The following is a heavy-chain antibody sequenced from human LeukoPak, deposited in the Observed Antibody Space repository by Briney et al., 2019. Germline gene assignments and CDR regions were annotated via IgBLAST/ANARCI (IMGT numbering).Heavy chain of an antibody. CDR1: GGSISSYY. CDR3: ARHLYYYDSSGHMGGPFFDY. Sequence: SEALSPTCTVSGGSISSYYWSWIRQPPGKGLEWIGYIYYSGSTNYNPSLKSRVTISVDTSKNQFSRKLSSVTAADTAVYYCARHLYYYDSSGHMGGPFFDYWGQGTLVTVSS. V-gene: IGHV4-59*08. J-gene: IGHJ4*02. D-gene: IGHD3-22*01. CDR2: IYYSGST.